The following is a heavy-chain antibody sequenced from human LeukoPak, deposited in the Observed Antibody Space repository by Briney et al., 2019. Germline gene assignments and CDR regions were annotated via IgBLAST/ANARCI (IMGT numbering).Heavy chain of an antibody. D-gene: IGHD2-2*01. CDR3: AKGLLGYCSSTSCYRKLSGKNYNWFDP. J-gene: IGHJ5*02. V-gene: IGHV3-23*01. CDR2: ISGSGGST. CDR1: GFTFSSYA. Sequence: PGGSLRLSCAASGFTFSSYAMSWVRQAPGKGLEWVSAISGSGGSTYYADSVKGRFTISRDNSKNTLYLQMNSLRAEDTAVYYCAKGLLGYCSSTSCYRKLSGKNYNWFDPWGQGTLVTVSS.